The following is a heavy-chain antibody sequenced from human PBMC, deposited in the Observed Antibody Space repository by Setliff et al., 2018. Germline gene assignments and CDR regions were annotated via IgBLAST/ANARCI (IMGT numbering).Heavy chain of an antibody. Sequence: SVKVSCKASGSPLNSYSFSWVRQAPGQGLEWMGRIIPVLDITRYSQKFQGRVTITADKSTGIIYMELTSLRSDDTAVYYCARHPPPPNYFDIGALDSWGQGTLVTVSS. D-gene: IGHD3-22*01. CDR2: IIPVLDIT. J-gene: IGHJ4*02. V-gene: IGHV1-69*02. CDR1: GSPLNSYS. CDR3: ARHPPPPNYFDIGALDS.